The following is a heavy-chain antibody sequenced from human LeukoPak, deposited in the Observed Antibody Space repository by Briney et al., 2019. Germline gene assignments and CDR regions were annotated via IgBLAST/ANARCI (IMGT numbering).Heavy chain of an antibody. D-gene: IGHD3-3*01. Sequence: GGSLRLSCEASGFTFRSYWMSWVRQAPGKGLEWVANIHQDGTDKNYVDSVKGRFTISRDNAKNSLYLQMNSLRAEDTALYYCAKSSGYIFGVVRDAFDIWGQGTMVTVSS. CDR1: GFTFRSYW. CDR3: AKSSGYIFGVVRDAFDI. V-gene: IGHV3-7*03. J-gene: IGHJ3*02. CDR2: IHQDGTDK.